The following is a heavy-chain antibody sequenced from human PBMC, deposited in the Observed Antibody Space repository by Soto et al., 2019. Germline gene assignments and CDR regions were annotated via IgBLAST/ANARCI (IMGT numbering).Heavy chain of an antibody. CDR2: IIPIFGTA. J-gene: IGHJ6*02. D-gene: IGHD6-19*01. CDR1: GGTFSSYA. CDR3: ASQDITAVAGTRGGMDV. V-gene: IGHV1-69*01. Sequence: QVQLVQSGAEVMKPGSSVKVSCKASGGTFSSYAISWVRQAPGQGLEWMGGIIPIFGTANYAQKFQGRVTITADDSTSTADMELSRLRSEDTAVYYCASQDITAVAGTRGGMDVWGQGTTVTVSS.